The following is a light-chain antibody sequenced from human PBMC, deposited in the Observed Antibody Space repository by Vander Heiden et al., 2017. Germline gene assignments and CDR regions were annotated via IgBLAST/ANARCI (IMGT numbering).Light chain of an antibody. CDR1: QGIRSD. CDR2: AAS. J-gene: IGKJ1*01. V-gene: IGKV1-6*01. Sequence: AVQMTQSPTFLSASVGDRVTITCRASQGIRSDLSWYQQKPGKAPKLLIYAASSLQSGVPSRFSGSGSGTDFTLTISSLQSEDFATYYCLQDDNYPWTFGQGTKVETK. CDR3: LQDDNYPWT.